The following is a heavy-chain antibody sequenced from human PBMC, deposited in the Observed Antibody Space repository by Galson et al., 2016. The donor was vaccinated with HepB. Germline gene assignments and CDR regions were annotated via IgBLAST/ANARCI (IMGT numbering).Heavy chain of an antibody. CDR3: VRGGTYYLSF. CDR2: IFHSGNA. V-gene: IGHV4/OR15-8*01. Sequence: SETLSLTCVVSGDSISNDIWWSWVRQPPGKGREWIGEIFHSGNANYNPSLKSRVTITADKSKNQLSLTLRSVTAADTAIYYCVRGGTYYLSFWGQGTLVTVSS. J-gene: IGHJ4*02. D-gene: IGHD1-26*01. CDR1: GDSISNDIW.